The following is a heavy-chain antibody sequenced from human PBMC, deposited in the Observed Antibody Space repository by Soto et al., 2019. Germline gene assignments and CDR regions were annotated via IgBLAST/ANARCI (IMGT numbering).Heavy chain of an antibody. D-gene: IGHD2-2*01. J-gene: IGHJ4*02. Sequence: ASVKVSCKVSGYTLTELSMHWVRQAPGKGLEWMGGFDPEDGETIYAQKFQGRVTMTEDTSTDTAYMELSSLRSEDTAVYYCATWKLGYCSSTSCYALDYWGQGTLVTVSS. CDR1: GYTLTELS. CDR2: FDPEDGET. V-gene: IGHV1-24*01. CDR3: ATWKLGYCSSTSCYALDY.